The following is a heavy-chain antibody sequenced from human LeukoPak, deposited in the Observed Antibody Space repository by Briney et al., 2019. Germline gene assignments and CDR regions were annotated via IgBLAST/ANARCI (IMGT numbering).Heavy chain of an antibody. CDR3: AREGSYSYGLNFDY. CDR1: GFTVSSNY. Sequence: GGSLRLSCSASGFTVSSNYMSCVRQAPGKGLEWVSVIYRGARTYYADSVKGRFTISRDNSKNTLYLQMNSLRADDTAVYYCAREGSYSYGLNFDYWGQGTLVTVSS. CDR2: IYRGART. D-gene: IGHD5-18*01. V-gene: IGHV3-53*01. J-gene: IGHJ4*02.